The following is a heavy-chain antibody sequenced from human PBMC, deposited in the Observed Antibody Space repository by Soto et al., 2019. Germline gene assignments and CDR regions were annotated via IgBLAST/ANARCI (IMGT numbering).Heavy chain of an antibody. CDR1: GYTFTSYG. V-gene: IGHV1-18*01. D-gene: IGHD5-12*01. CDR3: ARGGDVNYYHGMDV. CDR2: ISAYNGKT. Sequence: QVQLVQSGGEVKKPGASVKLSCTASGYTFTSYGISWVRQAPGQGLEWMGWISAYNGKTNYAQNVQGRVTMTTATSTRTDSMDLRSLRSDDTAVYYCARGGDVNYYHGMDVWGHVTTVTVSS. J-gene: IGHJ6*02.